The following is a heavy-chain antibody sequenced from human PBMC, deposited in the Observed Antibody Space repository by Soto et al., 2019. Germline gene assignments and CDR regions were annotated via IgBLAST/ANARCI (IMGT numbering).Heavy chain of an antibody. CDR1: GYTFTSYG. V-gene: IGHV1-18*01. J-gene: IGHJ4*02. Sequence: QVQLVQSGAEVKKPGASVKVSCKASGYTFTSYGISWVRQAPGQGLEWMGWISAYNGNTNYAQKLQGRVTMTTDTYTSTAYMERRSLRSDDTAVSYCARGGEGYCSGGSCYSVAIDYWGQGTLVTVSS. D-gene: IGHD2-15*01. CDR2: ISAYNGNT. CDR3: ARGGEGYCSGGSCYSVAIDY.